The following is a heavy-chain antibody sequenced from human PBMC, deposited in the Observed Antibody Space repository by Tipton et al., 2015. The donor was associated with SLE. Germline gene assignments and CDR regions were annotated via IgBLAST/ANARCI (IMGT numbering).Heavy chain of an antibody. V-gene: IGHV4-61*09. J-gene: IGHJ4*02. CDR3: ARKYCSGGSCSYFDY. Sequence: TLSLTCIASGGSISSDTYYWSWIRQPAGKGLEWIGHIYTSGSTNYNPSLKSRVTISVDTSKNQFSLKLSSVTAADTAVYYCARKYCSGGSCSYFDYWGQGTLVTVSS. D-gene: IGHD2-15*01. CDR2: IYTSGST. CDR1: GGSISSDTYY.